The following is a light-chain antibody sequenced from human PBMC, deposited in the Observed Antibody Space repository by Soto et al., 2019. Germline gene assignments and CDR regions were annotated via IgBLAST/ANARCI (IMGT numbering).Light chain of an antibody. J-gene: IGKJ4*01. CDR2: DAS. CDR1: QSVSSY. Sequence: EIVLTQSPATLSLSPGEIATLSCRASQSVSSYLAWFQQKPGQAPRLLIYDASSRATGIPARFSGSGSGTDFTLTISSLEPEDFAVYYCQQRSSWPLTFGGGTKVDIK. CDR3: QQRSSWPLT. V-gene: IGKV3-11*01.